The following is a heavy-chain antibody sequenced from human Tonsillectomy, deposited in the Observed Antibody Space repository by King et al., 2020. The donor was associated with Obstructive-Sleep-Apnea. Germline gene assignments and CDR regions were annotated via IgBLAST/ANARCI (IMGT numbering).Heavy chain of an antibody. Sequence: VQLVESGGGLVQPGGSLRLSCAASGFTFSNYAMSWVRQAPGKGLELVSAIKTGGGTTYYADSVNGRFTISRDNSKNTPYLQMNSLRAEDTAVYYCAKRVDTAMVFDYWGQGTLVTVSS. V-gene: IGHV3-23*04. D-gene: IGHD5-18*01. J-gene: IGHJ4*02. CDR3: AKRVDTAMVFDY. CDR2: IKTGGGTT. CDR1: GFTFSNYA.